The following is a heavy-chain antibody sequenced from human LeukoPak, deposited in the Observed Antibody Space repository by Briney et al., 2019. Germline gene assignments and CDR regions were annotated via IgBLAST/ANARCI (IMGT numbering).Heavy chain of an antibody. CDR1: GYAFTSYG. CDR3: ARGSITIFGVVIGTFDY. J-gene: IGHJ4*02. D-gene: IGHD3-3*01. CDR2: ISAYNGNT. V-gene: IGHV1-18*01. Sequence: GASVKVSXKASGYAFTSYGISWVRQAPGQGLEWMGWISAYNGNTNYAQKLQGRVTMTTDTSTSTAYMELRSLRSDDTAVYYCARGSITIFGVVIGTFDYWGQGTLVTVSS.